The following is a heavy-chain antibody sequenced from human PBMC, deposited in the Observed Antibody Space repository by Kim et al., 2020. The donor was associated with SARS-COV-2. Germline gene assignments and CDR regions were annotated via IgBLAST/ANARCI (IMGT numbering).Heavy chain of an antibody. CDR2: T. CDR3: ARLMGYYMDV. V-gene: IGHV4-39*01. Sequence: TNNHPSLKSRVTISVDTSKSRFSLKLSSVTAADTAVYYCARLMGYYMDVWGKGTTVTVSS. D-gene: IGHD3-10*01. J-gene: IGHJ6*03.